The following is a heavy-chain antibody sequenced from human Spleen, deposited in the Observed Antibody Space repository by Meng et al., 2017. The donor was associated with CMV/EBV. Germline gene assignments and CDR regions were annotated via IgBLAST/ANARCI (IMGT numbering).Heavy chain of an antibody. J-gene: IGHJ4*02. D-gene: IGHD4-17*01. CDR2: ISSSSSYI. Sequence: GGSLRLSCAASGFTFSSYSMNWVRQAPGKGLEWVSSISSSSSYIYYADSVKGRFTISRDNSKNTLYLQMNSLRAEDTAVYYCAKGAGPSDSGRYWGQGTLVTVSS. V-gene: IGHV3-21*04. CDR3: AKGAGPSDSGRY. CDR1: GFTFSSYS.